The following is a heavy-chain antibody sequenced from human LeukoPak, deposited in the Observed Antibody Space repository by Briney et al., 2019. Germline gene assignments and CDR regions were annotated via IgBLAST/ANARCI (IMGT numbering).Heavy chain of an antibody. CDR1: GGSLSGYY. Sequence: PSQTHSLTCAVYGGSLSGYYWSWIRQPPGKGLEWIGDINHSGSTNYNPSLKSRVTISVDTSKNQFSLKLSSVTAADTVVYYCARVRGMNWNYARRSYFDPWGQGTLVTVSS. D-gene: IGHD1-7*01. CDR2: INHSGST. CDR3: ARVRGMNWNYARRSYFDP. V-gene: IGHV4-34*01. J-gene: IGHJ5*02.